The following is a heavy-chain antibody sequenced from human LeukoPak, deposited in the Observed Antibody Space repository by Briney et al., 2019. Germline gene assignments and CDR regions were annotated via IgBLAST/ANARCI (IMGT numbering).Heavy chain of an antibody. J-gene: IGHJ5*02. CDR3: TRYNSDGGCFDP. CDR2: ISSSGST. D-gene: IGHD1-20*01. Sequence: SETLSLTCTVSGDSISSGDYYWSWIRQPAGKGLEWIGRISSSGSTNYNPSLKSRVTISLDTSKNQFSLKLSSVTAEDKAVYYCTRYNSDGGCFDPWGQGTLVTVSS. V-gene: IGHV4-61*02. CDR1: GDSISSGDYY.